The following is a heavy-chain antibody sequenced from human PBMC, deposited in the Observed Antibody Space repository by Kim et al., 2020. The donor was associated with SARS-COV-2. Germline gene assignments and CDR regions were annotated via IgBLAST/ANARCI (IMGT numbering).Heavy chain of an antibody. D-gene: IGHD1-7*01. V-gene: IGHV1-24*01. Sequence: HKFQGRVTMTEDTSTDTAYMELSSLRSEDTAVYYCATDRGITGTMYAFDIWGQGTMVTVSS. J-gene: IGHJ3*02. CDR3: ATDRGITGTMYAFDI.